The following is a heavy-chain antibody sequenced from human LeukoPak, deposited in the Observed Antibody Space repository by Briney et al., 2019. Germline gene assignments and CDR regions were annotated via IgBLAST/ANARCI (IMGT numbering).Heavy chain of an antibody. J-gene: IGHJ4*02. CDR1: GFTFSSYA. D-gene: IGHD3-22*01. CDR3: ARELVYYDSSGYG. Sequence: GRSLRLSCAASGFTFSSYAMHWVRQAPGKGLEWVAVISYDGSNNYYADSVKGRFTISRDNSKNTLYLQMSSLRAEDTAVYYCARELVYYDSSGYGWGQGTLVTVSS. V-gene: IGHV3-30*15. CDR2: ISYDGSNN.